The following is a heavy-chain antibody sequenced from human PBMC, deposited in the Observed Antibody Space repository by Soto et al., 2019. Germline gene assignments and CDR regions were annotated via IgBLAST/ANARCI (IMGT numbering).Heavy chain of an antibody. CDR2: ISAYNGNT. J-gene: IGHJ4*02. Sequence: QVQLVQSGAEVKKPGASVKVSCKASGYTFTSYGISWVRQAPGQGLEWMGWISAYNGNTNYAQKLQGRVTMTTDTSTSTAYMELRSLRSDDTAVYYCARVPLGGLGIAVAGTSDFDYWGQRTLVTVSS. CDR3: ARVPLGGLGIAVAGTSDFDY. D-gene: IGHD6-19*01. CDR1: GYTFTSYG. V-gene: IGHV1-18*01.